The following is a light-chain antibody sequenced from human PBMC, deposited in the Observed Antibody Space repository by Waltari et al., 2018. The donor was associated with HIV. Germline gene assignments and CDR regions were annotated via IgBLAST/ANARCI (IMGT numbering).Light chain of an antibody. CDR1: QDIRND. J-gene: IGKJ1*01. Sequence: AIQMTQSPSSLSASVGDRVTITCRASQDIRNDLGWYQQKPGKAPKLLIYSASGLQSGVPSRFSGSGSGTDFALPISNLQPEDFATYYCLQDYNYSWTFGQGTKVEIK. CDR3: LQDYNYSWT. CDR2: SAS. V-gene: IGKV1-6*01.